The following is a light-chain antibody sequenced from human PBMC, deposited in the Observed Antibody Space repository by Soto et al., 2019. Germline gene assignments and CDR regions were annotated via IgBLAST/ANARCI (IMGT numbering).Light chain of an antibody. CDR1: GSDVGGYNY. J-gene: IGLJ1*01. CDR3: CSSTSSTPYV. CDR2: DVS. Sequence: QSVLTQPASVSGSPGQSITISCTGTGSDVGGYNYVSWYQQNPGKAPKLMIYDVSNRPSGVSNRFSGSKSGNTASLTISGLQAEDEAEYYCCSSTSSTPYVFGTGTKVTVL. V-gene: IGLV2-14*01.